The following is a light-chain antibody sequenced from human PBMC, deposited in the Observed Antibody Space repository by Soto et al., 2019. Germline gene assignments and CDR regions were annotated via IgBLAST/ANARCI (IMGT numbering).Light chain of an antibody. CDR2: DAY. J-gene: IGKJ1*01. CDR1: QSITNW. Sequence: EIQMTQSPSTLSASVGDRVTITCRASQSITNWLAWYQQKPGKAPKLLIHDAYFLESGVPSRFSGSGSGTEFTLTISXLQPDDFATYYCQQYNSYSTFGQGTKVDIK. CDR3: QQYNSYST. V-gene: IGKV1-5*01.